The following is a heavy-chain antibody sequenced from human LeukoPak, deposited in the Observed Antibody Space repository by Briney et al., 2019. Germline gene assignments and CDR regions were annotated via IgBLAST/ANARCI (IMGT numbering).Heavy chain of an antibody. CDR2: IYYSGST. V-gene: IGHV4-39*01. CDR3: ARRRVSSGTSSLDY. Sequence: PSETLSLTCAVSGGSINTYYWGWIRQPPGKGLEWIGSIYYSGSTYYNPSLKSRVTISVDTSKNQFSLKLSSVTAADTAVYYCARRRVSSGTSSLDYWGQGTLVTVSS. J-gene: IGHJ4*02. D-gene: IGHD6-13*01. CDR1: GGSINTYY.